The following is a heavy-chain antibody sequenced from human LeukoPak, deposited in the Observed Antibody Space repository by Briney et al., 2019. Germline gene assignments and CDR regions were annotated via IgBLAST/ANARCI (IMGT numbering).Heavy chain of an antibody. CDR3: AKDPAIVVVYYFDY. V-gene: IGHV3-23*01. D-gene: IGHD3-22*01. J-gene: IGHJ4*02. Sequence: GGSLRLPCAASGFTFSSYAMSWVRQAPGKGLEWGSAISGSGGSTYYADSVKGRFTISRDNSKNTLYLQMNSLRAEDTAVYYCAKDPAIVVVYYFDYWGQGTLVTVSS. CDR1: GFTFSSYA. CDR2: ISGSGGST.